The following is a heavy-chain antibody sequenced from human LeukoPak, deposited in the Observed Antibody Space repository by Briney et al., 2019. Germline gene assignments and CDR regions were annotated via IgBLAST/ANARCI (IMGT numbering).Heavy chain of an antibody. CDR2: ISASGGST. J-gene: IGHJ6*02. V-gene: IGHV3-23*01. CDR1: GFTFSSYV. CDR3: ASTVDTAMVTDGMDV. Sequence: GGSLRLSCAASGFTFSSYVMSWARQAPGKGLEWVSGISASGGSTYYADSVKGRFTISRDNSKNTLYLQMNSLRAEDTAVYYCASTVDTAMVTDGMDVWGQGTTVTVSS. D-gene: IGHD5-18*01.